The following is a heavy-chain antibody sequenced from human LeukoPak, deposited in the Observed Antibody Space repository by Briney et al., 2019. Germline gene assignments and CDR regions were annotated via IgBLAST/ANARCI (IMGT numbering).Heavy chain of an antibody. V-gene: IGHV4-30-2*01. CDR1: GGSISSGGYY. CDR2: IYHSGST. D-gene: IGHD6-13*01. CDR3: ARVGVSSSWYGY. Sequence: PSQTLSLTCTVSGGSISSGGYYWSWIRQPPGKGLEWIGYIYHSGSTYYNPSLKSRVTISVDRSKNQFSLKLSSVTVADTAVFYCARVGVSSSWYGYWGQGTLVTVSS. J-gene: IGHJ4*02.